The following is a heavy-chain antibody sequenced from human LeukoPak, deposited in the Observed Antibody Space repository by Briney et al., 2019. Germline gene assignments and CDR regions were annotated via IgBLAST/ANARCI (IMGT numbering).Heavy chain of an antibody. CDR1: GYTFTSYY. CDR3: ARERNYGDYGNAFDV. CDR2: INPKRGVT. V-gene: IGHV1-2*02. J-gene: IGHJ3*01. D-gene: IGHD4-17*01. Sequence: GASVKVSCKASGYTFTSYYMHWMRQAPGQGLEWMGWINPKRGVTTYAQKFQGRVTMTRDTSITTAYMELTRLRSDDTTIYYCARERNYGDYGNAFDVWGQGTKVTVSS.